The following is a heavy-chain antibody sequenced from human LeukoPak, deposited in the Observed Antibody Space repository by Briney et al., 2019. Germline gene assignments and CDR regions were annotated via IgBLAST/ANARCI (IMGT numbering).Heavy chain of an antibody. Sequence: PGGSLRLSCAASGFTFSSYWMSWVRQAPGKGLEWVANIKQDGRYTYYVDSVKGRFTISRDNAKNSLYLQMNSLRAEDTAVYYCARGGSKSAQQLVDYWGQGTLVTVSS. CDR1: GFTFSSYW. CDR3: ARGGSKSAQQLVDY. J-gene: IGHJ4*02. D-gene: IGHD6-13*01. V-gene: IGHV3-7*01. CDR2: IKQDGRYT.